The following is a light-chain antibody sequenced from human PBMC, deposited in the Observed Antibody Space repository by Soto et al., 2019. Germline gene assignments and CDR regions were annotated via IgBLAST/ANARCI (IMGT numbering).Light chain of an antibody. Sequence: QTVVTQEPSLTVSPGGTVTLTCASSTGAVTSAYYPNWFQQKPGQAPRALIYSTRNKYSWTPARFSGSLLGGKAALTLSGVQPEDEADYYCLLYYGGQLGVFGGGTKLTVL. J-gene: IGLJ3*02. CDR2: STR. CDR1: TGAVTSAYY. CDR3: LLYYGGQLGV. V-gene: IGLV7-43*01.